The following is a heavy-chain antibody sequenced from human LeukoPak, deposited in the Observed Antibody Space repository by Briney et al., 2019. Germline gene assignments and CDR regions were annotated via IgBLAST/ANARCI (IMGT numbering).Heavy chain of an antibody. CDR1: GFTFSSYS. CDR3: AKGEFVVVAATNIDY. Sequence: PGGSLRLSCAASGFTFSSYSMNWVRQAPGKGLEWVSSISSSSSYIYYADSVKGRFTISKDNAKNSLYLQMNSLRAEDTAVYYCAKGEFVVVAATNIDYWGQGTLVTVSS. J-gene: IGHJ4*02. V-gene: IGHV3-21*01. CDR2: ISSSSSYI. D-gene: IGHD2-15*01.